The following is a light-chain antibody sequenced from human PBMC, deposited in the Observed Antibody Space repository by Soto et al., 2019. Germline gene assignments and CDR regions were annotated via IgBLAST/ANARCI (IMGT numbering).Light chain of an antibody. J-gene: IGKJ2*01. CDR1: RPVRSN. CDR3: QQYDTSIWAYT. Sequence: EIVMTQSPANMSVSPGERVAVSCRASRPVRSNLAWYQQKPGQPPRLLIYGSSTRATGIPARFSGSGSGTEFTLTVTSLQSADIAVYYCQQYDTSIWAYTFGQGTKVDIK. CDR2: GSS. V-gene: IGKV3-15*01.